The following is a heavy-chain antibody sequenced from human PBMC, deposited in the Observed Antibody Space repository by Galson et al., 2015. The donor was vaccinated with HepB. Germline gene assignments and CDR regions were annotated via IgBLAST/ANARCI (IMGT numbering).Heavy chain of an antibody. V-gene: IGHV3-30*18. D-gene: IGHD2-15*01. CDR2: ISYDGSNK. CDR3: AKCTVAATGDAFDI. Sequence: SLRLSCAASGFTFSSYGMHWVRQAPGKGLEWVAVISYDGSNKYYADSVKGRFTISRDNSKNTLYLQMNSLRAEDTAVYYCAKCTVAATGDAFDIWGQGTMVTVSS. J-gene: IGHJ3*02. CDR1: GFTFSSYG.